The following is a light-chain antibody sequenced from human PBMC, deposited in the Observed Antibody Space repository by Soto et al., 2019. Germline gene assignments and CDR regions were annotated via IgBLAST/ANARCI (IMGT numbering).Light chain of an antibody. Sequence: DIQITQAPSTLSASVGDRVTITCRASQSISSWLAWYQQKPGKAPKLLIYDASSLESGVPSRFSGSGAGTEFTLTISSLQPDDVETYGCQQYNRYPYTFGQGTKVDIK. CDR1: QSISSW. CDR3: QQYNRYPYT. CDR2: DAS. J-gene: IGKJ2*01. V-gene: IGKV1-5*01.